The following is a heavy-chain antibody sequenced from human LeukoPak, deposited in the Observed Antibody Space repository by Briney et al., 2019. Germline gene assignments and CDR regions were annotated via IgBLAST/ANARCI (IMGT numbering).Heavy chain of an antibody. V-gene: IGHV4-38-2*02. CDR2: IYHSGST. D-gene: IGHD6-13*01. J-gene: IGHJ4*02. CDR3: ARDVGIAAAYDY. CDR1: GYSISSGYY. Sequence: KPSETLSLTCAVSGYSISSGYYWGWIRHPPGKGLEWIGSIYHSGSTYYNPSLKSRVTISVDTSKNQFSLKLSSVTAADAAVYYCARDVGIAAAYDYWGQGTLVTVSS.